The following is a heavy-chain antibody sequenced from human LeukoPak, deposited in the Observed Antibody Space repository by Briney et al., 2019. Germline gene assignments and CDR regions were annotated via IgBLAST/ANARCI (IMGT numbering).Heavy chain of an antibody. J-gene: IGHJ3*02. CDR1: GFTFGDYA. CDR2: IRSKAYGETT. Sequence: GGSLRLSCTASGFTFGDYAMSWFRQAPGKGLECVSFIRSKAYGETTEYAASVQGRFTISRDASKSIAYLKIHRQNTEDTAVYYCKCARHIVGAGAPDAFDIWGQGTMVTVSS. V-gene: IGHV3-49*03. D-gene: IGHD1-26*01. CDR3: KCARHIVGAGAPDAFDI.